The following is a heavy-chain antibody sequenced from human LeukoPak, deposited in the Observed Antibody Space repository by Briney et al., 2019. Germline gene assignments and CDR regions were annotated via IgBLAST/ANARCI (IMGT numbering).Heavy chain of an antibody. Sequence: GASVKVSCKASGYTFTSYGISWVRQAPGQGLEWMGWISAYNGNTNYAQKLQGRVTMTTDTSTSTAYMELRSLRSDDTAVYYCARALRGGWYPVPGYWGQGTLVTVSS. V-gene: IGHV1-18*01. CDR2: ISAYNGNT. J-gene: IGHJ4*02. CDR3: ARALRGGWYPVPGY. CDR1: GYTFTSYG. D-gene: IGHD6-19*01.